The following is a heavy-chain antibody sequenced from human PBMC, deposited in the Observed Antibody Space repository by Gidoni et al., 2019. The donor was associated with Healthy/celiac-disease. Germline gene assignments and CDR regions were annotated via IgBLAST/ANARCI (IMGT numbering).Heavy chain of an antibody. J-gene: IGHJ4*02. V-gene: IGHV4-38-2*02. D-gene: IGHD3-10*01. CDR2: IYHSGST. CDR1: GYSISSGYY. Sequence: QVQLQESGPGLVKPSETLSLTCTVSGYSISSGYYWGWIRQPPGKGLEWIGSIYHSGSTYYNPFLKSRVTISVDTSKNQFSLKLSSVTAADTAVYYCARAGPTGVLSPPEFDYWGQGTLVTVSS. CDR3: ARAGPTGVLSPPEFDY.